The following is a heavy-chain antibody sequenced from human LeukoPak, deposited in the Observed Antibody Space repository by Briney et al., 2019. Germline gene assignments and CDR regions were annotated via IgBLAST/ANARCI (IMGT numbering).Heavy chain of an antibody. Sequence: PGGSLSLSCAASGFTFSSYSMNWVRQAPEKGLEWVSSISSSSSYIYYADSVKGRFTISRDNAKNSLYLQMNSLRAEDTAVYYCARDRAQDYYYDMASGMDVWGQGTTVTVSS. CDR3: ARDRAQDYYYDMASGMDV. D-gene: IGHD3-22*01. V-gene: IGHV3-21*01. J-gene: IGHJ6*02. CDR1: GFTFSSYS. CDR2: ISSSSSYI.